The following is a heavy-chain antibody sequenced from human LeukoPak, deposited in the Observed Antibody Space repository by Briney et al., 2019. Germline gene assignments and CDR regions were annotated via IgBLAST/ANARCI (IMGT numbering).Heavy chain of an antibody. Sequence: SETLSLTCAVYGGSFRGYYWSWIRQPPGKGLEWIGEINHSGSTNYNPSLKSRVTISVDTSKNQFSLKLSSVTAADTAVYYCARGPVVPAAMSLFDIWGQGTMVTVSS. V-gene: IGHV4-34*01. CDR1: GGSFRGYY. J-gene: IGHJ3*02. D-gene: IGHD2-2*01. CDR2: INHSGST. CDR3: ARGPVVPAAMSLFDI.